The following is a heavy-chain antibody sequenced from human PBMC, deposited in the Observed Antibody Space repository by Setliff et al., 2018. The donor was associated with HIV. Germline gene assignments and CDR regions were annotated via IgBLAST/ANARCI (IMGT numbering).Heavy chain of an antibody. CDR1: GFAFSNYG. CDR3: ASNFRSGYWYFDL. Sequence: GGSLRLSCAASGFAFSNYGMHWVRQAPGKRLEYVSAISNTGDHTYYADSVKGRFTISRDNSKNRLGLQMGSLRAEDMAVYYCASNFRSGYWYFDLWGRGTLVTVSS. CDR2: ISNTGDHT. D-gene: IGHD2-15*01. V-gene: IGHV3-64*02. J-gene: IGHJ2*01.